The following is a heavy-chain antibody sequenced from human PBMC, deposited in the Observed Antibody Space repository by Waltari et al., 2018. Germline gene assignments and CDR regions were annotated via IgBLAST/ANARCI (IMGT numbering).Heavy chain of an antibody. CDR1: GFTFSSYG. J-gene: IGHJ4*02. Sequence: QVQLVESGGGVVQPGRSLRLSCAASGFTFSSYGMPWVRQAPGKGLEWVAVISYDGSNKYDADSVKGRFTISRDNSKNTLYLQMNSLRAEDTAVYYCAKMGRPAGLWFGELGYWGQGTLVTVSS. D-gene: IGHD3-10*01. CDR2: ISYDGSNK. CDR3: AKMGRPAGLWFGELGY. V-gene: IGHV3-30*18.